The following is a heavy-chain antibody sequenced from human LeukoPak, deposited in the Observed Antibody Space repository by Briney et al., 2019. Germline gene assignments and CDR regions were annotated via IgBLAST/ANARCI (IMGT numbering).Heavy chain of an antibody. CDR1: GGSISSYY. CDR2: IYTSGST. J-gene: IGHJ4*02. Sequence: PSETLSLTCTVSGGSISSYYWSWIWQPAGKGLEWIGRIYTSGSTNYNPSLKSRVTMSVDTSKNQFSLKLSSVTAADTAVYYCARVLRSTAAYPKGFDYWGQGTLVTVSS. CDR3: ARVLRSTAAYPKGFDY. V-gene: IGHV4-4*07. D-gene: IGHD2-21*01.